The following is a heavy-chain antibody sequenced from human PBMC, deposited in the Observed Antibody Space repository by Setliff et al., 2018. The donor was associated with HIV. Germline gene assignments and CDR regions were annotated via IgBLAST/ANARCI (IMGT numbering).Heavy chain of an antibody. V-gene: IGHV5-51*01. Sequence: GASLKISCKGSGNTFTGYWFGWVRQMPGKGLEWMGMIDPSDSKTRYSPSFQGPVTIPVDKSSNTAYLQWSSLKASDTAIYYCARLAYGGSYFDHWGHGTLVTVSS. CDR2: IDPSDSKT. J-gene: IGHJ4*01. CDR1: GNTFTGYW. D-gene: IGHD4-17*01. CDR3: ARLAYGGSYFDH.